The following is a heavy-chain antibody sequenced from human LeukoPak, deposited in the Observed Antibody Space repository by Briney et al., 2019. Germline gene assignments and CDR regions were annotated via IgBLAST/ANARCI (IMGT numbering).Heavy chain of an antibody. J-gene: IGHJ3*02. CDR3: ARDTHYYGSGSPAFDI. CDR1: GFTFSSYE. CDR2: ISSSGSTI. V-gene: IGHV3-48*03. D-gene: IGHD3-10*01. Sequence: GGSLRLSCAASGFTFSSYEMNWVRQAPGKGLEWVSYISSSGSTIYYADSVKGRFTISRDNAKNSLYLQMNSLRAEDTAMYYCARDTHYYGSGSPAFDIWGQGTMVTVSS.